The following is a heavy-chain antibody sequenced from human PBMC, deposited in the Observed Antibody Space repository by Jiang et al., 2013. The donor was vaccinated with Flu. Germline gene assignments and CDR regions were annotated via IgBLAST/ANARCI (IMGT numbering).Heavy chain of an antibody. Sequence: VQLVESGAEVKKPGASVKVSCKASGYTFTSYDINWVRQATGQGLEWMGWMNPNSGNTGYAQKFQGRVTMTRNTSISTAYMELSSLRSEDTAVYYCARGKSSSWFNSYYYYYGMDVWGQGTTVTVSS. CDR1: GYTFTSYD. CDR2: MNPNSGNT. J-gene: IGHJ6*02. D-gene: IGHD6-13*01. V-gene: IGHV1-8*01. CDR3: ARGKSSSWFNSYYYYYGMDV.